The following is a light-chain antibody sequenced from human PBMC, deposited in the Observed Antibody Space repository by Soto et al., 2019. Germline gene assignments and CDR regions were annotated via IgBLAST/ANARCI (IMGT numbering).Light chain of an antibody. V-gene: IGKV1-5*03. J-gene: IGKJ1*01. CDR3: QQYNSYPWT. Sequence: DNQMSLSASTLSASVGDRVTITCRASQSISSWLAWYQQKPGKAPRLLIYKASSLESGVPSRFSGSGSGTEFTLTISSLQPDDFATYYCQQYNSYPWTCGQGTKG. CDR1: QSISSW. CDR2: KAS.